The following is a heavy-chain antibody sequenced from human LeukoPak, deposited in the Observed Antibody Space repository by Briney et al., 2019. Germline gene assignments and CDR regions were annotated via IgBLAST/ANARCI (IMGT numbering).Heavy chain of an antibody. V-gene: IGHV3-21*01. D-gene: IGHD4-17*01. CDR2: ISSSSSYI. Sequence: GGSLRLSCAASGFTFSSYSMNWVRQAPGKGLEWVSSISSSSSYIYYADSVKGRFTISRDNAKNSLYLQMNSLRAEDTAVYYCARDRDTDLGDYGDYELFDYWGQGTLVTVSS. CDR1: GFTFSSYS. CDR3: ARDRDTDLGDYGDYELFDY. J-gene: IGHJ4*02.